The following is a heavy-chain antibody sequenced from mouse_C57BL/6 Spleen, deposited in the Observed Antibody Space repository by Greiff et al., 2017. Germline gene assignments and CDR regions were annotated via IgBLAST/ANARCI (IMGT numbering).Heavy chain of an antibody. D-gene: IGHD1-1*01. CDR3: AREELLRLYYFDY. CDR2: IYPGDGDT. J-gene: IGHJ2*01. Sequence: QVQLQQSGAELVKPGASVKISCKASGYAFSSYWMNWVKQRPGKGLERIGQIYPGDGDTNYNGKFKGKATLTADKSSSTAYMQLSSLTSEDSAVYFCAREELLRLYYFDYWGQGTTLTVSS. CDR1: GYAFSSYW. V-gene: IGHV1-80*01.